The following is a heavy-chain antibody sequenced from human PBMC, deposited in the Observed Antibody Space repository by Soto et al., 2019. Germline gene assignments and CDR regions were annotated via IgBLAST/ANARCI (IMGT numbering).Heavy chain of an antibody. J-gene: IGHJ6*02. CDR2: IIPIFGTA. V-gene: IGHV1-69*13. CDR1: GGTFSSYA. D-gene: IGHD3-9*01. CDR3: ARGGTYYDILTGYYPNYYYYYGMDV. Sequence: SVKVSCKASGGTFSSYAISWVRQAPGQGLEWMGGIIPIFGTANYAQKFQGRVTITADESTSTAYMELSSLRSEDTAVYYCARGGTYYDILTGYYPNYYYYYGMDVWGQGTTVTVS.